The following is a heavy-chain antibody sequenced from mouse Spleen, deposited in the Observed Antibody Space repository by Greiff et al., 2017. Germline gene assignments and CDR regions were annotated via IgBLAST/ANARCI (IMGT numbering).Heavy chain of an antibody. D-gene: IGHD1-1*01. V-gene: IGHV1-82*01. J-gene: IGHJ4*01. CDR2: IYPGDGDT. CDR3: ARIGGNYAMDY. Sequence: QVQLQQSGAELAKPGASVKISCKASGYAFSSSWMNWVKQRPGKGLEWIGRIYPGDGDTNYNGKFKGKATLTADKSSSTAYMQLSSLTSEDSAVYFCARIGGNYAMDYWGQGTSVTVSS. CDR1: GYAFSSSW.